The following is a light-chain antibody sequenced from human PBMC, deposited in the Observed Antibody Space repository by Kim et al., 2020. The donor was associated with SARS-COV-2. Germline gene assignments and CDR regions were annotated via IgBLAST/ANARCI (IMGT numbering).Light chain of an antibody. V-gene: IGLV2-14*03. J-gene: IGLJ3*02. CDR2: DVT. CDR1: SSDVGGYEY. CDR3: TSYTSTSTVV. Sequence: GQSISISCPGTSSDVGGYEYVSWYQQHPGKAPKLMIYDVTNRPSGVSNRFSGSKSGNTASLTISGLQADDEAEYYCTSYTSTSTVVFGGGTQLTVL.